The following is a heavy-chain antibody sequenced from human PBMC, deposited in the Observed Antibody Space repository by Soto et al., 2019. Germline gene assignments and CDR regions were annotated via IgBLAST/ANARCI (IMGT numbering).Heavy chain of an antibody. J-gene: IGHJ4*02. CDR1: GFSLITSGLS. D-gene: IGHD4-17*01. CDR2: IYWDDDQ. V-gene: IGHV2-5*02. CDR3: AHRLLGNTVTTYGFDY. Sequence: SGPTLVNPTQTLTLTCTFSGFSLITSGLSVGWIRQPPGKALEWLALIYWDDDQRYSPSLKNRLTITKDTSKNQVVLTMTNMDPVDTATYYCAHRLLGNTVTTYGFDYWGQGTLVTVSS.